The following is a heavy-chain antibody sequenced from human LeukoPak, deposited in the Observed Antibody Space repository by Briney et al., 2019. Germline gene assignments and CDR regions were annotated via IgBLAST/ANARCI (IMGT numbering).Heavy chain of an antibody. CDR3: ARGPASGSDFAWFDP. CDR2: INHSGST. J-gene: IGHJ5*02. V-gene: IGHV4-34*01. CDR1: GGSLSNYY. Sequence: SETLSLTCAVYGGSLSNYYWSWIRQPPGKGLEWIGEINHSGSTKFNPSLKSRVTILVDMSKSQFSLELRSVTASDTAVYYCARGPASGSDFAWFDPWGQGTLVTVSS. D-gene: IGHD3-10*01.